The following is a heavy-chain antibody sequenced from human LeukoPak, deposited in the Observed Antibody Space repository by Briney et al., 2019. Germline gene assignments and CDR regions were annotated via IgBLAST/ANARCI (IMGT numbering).Heavy chain of an antibody. CDR3: ARVGGNDAFDI. Sequence: GGSLRLSCAASGFTLSDYSMHWVRQAPGKGLEYVSAISCGGGRTYYANSVKDRFIISRDNSKNTLSLQMGSLRAEDMAVYYCARVGGNDAFDIWGKGQWSPSLQ. CDR1: GFTLSDYS. CDR2: ISCGGGRT. V-gene: IGHV3-64*01. J-gene: IGHJ3*02. D-gene: IGHD4-23*01.